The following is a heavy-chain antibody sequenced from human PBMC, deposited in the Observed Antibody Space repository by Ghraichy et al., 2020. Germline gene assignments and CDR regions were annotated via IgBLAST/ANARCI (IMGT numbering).Heavy chain of an antibody. V-gene: IGHV3-23*01. D-gene: IGHD5-12*01. J-gene: IGHJ4*02. Sequence: GGSLRLSCAASGFTFSSYAMSWVRQAPGKGLEWVSAISGSGGSTYYADSVKGRFTISRDNSKNTLYLQMNSLRAEDTAVYYCAKDMGEGAYSGYDLGFDYWGQGTLVTVSS. CDR2: ISGSGGST. CDR1: GFTFSSYA. CDR3: AKDMGEGAYSGYDLGFDY.